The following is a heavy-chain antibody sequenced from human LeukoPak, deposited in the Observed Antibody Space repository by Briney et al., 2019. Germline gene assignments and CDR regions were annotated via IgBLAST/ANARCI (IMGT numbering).Heavy chain of an antibody. CDR1: GFTFSSYE. CDR2: ISSSGSTI. Sequence: PGGSLRLSCAASGFTFSSYEMNWVRQAPGKGLEWVSYISSSGSTIYYADSVKGRFTISRDNAKNSLYLQMNSLRAEDTAVYYCARGLLPEIRTFVYWGQGTLVTVSS. J-gene: IGHJ4*02. CDR3: ARGLLPEIRTFVY. D-gene: IGHD1-14*01. V-gene: IGHV3-48*03.